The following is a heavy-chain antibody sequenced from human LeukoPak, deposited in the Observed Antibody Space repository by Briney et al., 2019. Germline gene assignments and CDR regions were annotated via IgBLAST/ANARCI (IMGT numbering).Heavy chain of an antibody. CDR1: GFTVSSNY. J-gene: IGHJ4*02. CDR3: ASTMVRGVTVDY. CDR2: IYGGGST. Sequence: GGSLRLSCAASGFTVSSNYMSWVRQAPGKGLEWVSVIYGGGSTYYADSVKGRFTISRDNSKNTLYLQMNSLRAEDTAVYYCASTMVRGVTVDYWGQGTLVTVSS. D-gene: IGHD3-10*01. V-gene: IGHV3-66*02.